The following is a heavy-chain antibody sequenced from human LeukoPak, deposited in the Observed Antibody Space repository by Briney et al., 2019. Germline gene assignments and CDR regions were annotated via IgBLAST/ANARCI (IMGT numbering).Heavy chain of an antibody. D-gene: IGHD2-2*01. CDR2: ISATSTFI. Sequence: GGSLRLSCSASGFTFSRHHMTWVRQAPGKGLEWVSSISATSTFIEDADSVKGRFTVSRDNAKNSLYLQMNSLRAEDTAVYYCARDSGYCSSTGCYVHYFDYWGQGTLVTVSS. CDR3: ARDSGYCSSTGCYVHYFDY. V-gene: IGHV3-21*01. CDR1: GFTFSRHH. J-gene: IGHJ4*02.